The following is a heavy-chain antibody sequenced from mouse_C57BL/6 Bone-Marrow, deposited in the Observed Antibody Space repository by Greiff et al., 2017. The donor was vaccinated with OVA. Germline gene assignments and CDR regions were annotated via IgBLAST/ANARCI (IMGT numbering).Heavy chain of an antibody. CDR1: GYTFTSYW. D-gene: IGHD2-2*01. CDR3: ARGEWLEEFAY. V-gene: IGHV1-64*01. Sequence: QVQLQQPGAELVKPGASVKLSCKASGYTFTSYWMHWVKQRPGQGLEWIGMIHPNSGSTNYNEKFKSKATLTVDKSSSTAYMQLSSLTPEDSAVYYCARGEWLEEFAYWGQGTLVTVSA. CDR2: IHPNSGST. J-gene: IGHJ3*01.